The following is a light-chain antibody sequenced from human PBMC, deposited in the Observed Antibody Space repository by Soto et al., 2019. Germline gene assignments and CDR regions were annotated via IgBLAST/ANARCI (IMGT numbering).Light chain of an antibody. CDR3: QQFNNYPLT. CDR2: DAS. Sequence: AIQLTQSPSSLSASVGDRVTITCRASQGISSALAWYQQKPGKAPKLLIYDASSLESGFPSRFSGSGSGTDFTLTINSLQPEDFATYYCQQFNNYPLTFGGGTKVEIK. CDR1: QGISSA. J-gene: IGKJ4*01. V-gene: IGKV1D-13*01.